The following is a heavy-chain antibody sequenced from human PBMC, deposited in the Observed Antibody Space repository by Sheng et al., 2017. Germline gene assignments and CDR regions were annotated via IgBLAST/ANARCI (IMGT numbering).Heavy chain of an antibody. D-gene: IGHD1-7*01. CDR1: GYTLTGYY. CDR3: ARAWNWAFDY. J-gene: IGHJ4*02. V-gene: IGHV1-2*02. CDR2: INPNSGGT. Sequence: QVQLVQSGAEVKKPGASVKVSCKASGYTLTGYYLHWVRQAPGQGFEWMGWINPNSGGTDYDQNFQGRVTMTRDTSISTAYMELSRLRSDDTAVYYCARAWNWAFDYWGQGTLVTVSS.